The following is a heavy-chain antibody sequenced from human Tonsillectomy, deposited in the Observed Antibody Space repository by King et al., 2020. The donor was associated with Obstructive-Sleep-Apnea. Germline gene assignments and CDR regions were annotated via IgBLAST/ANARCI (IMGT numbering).Heavy chain of an antibody. V-gene: IGHV4-30-4*01. J-gene: IGHJ4*02. Sequence: VQLQESGPGLVKPSQTLSLTCTVSGGSINSGDYYWTWIRQPPGKGLEWIGFIYHSGSTSFNPSLRSRVTVSIDTSRNQFSLNLNSVTAADTAVYFCARWRGGSGNIDYWGQGTLVTVSS. CDR1: GGSINSGDYY. CDR3: ARWRGGSGNIDY. D-gene: IGHD3-10*01. CDR2: IYHSGST.